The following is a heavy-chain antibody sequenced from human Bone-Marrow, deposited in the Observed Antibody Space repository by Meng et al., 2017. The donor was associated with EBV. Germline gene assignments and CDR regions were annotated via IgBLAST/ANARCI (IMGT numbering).Heavy chain of an antibody. J-gene: IGHJ4*02. V-gene: IGHV3-30-3*01. CDR2: ISYDGSNK. D-gene: IGHD2-21*01. CDR1: GFTFSSYA. CDR3: AKDCFGDKDS. Sequence: QVQLVGPGGGVAQPGRSLRLSCAASGFTFSSYAMHWVRQAPGKGLEWVAVISYDGSNKYYADSVKGRFTISRDNSKNTLYLQMNSLRAEDTAVYYCAKDCFGDKDSWGQGTLVTVSS.